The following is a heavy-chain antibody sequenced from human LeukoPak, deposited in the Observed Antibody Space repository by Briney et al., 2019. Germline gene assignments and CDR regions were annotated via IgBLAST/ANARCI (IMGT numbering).Heavy chain of an antibody. J-gene: IGHJ4*02. CDR2: IYSGGDT. CDR3: ASNFYDSSGYYYTIDY. CDR1: GFTVNKNY. D-gene: IGHD3-22*01. Sequence: GGSLRLSCAASGFTVNKNYMSWVRQAPGKGLEWVSIIYSGGDTYYADSVKGRFTISRDNSKNTLYLQMNSLRAEDTAVYYCASNFYDSSGYYYTIDYWGQGTLVTVSS. V-gene: IGHV3-53*01.